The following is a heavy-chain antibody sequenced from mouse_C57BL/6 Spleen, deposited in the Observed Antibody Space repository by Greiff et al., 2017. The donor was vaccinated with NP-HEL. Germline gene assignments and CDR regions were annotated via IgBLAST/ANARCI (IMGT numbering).Heavy chain of an antibody. V-gene: IGHV1-74*01. CDR2: LHPSDSDT. D-gene: IGHD2-5*01. CDR1: GYTFTSYW. Sequence: QVQLQQPGAELVKPGASVKVSCKASGYTFTSYWMHWVKQRPGQGLEWIGRLHPSDSDTNYNQKFKGKATLTVDKSSSTAYMQLSSLTSEDSAVYYCAIWDSNYGDAMDYWGQGTSVTVSS. J-gene: IGHJ4*01. CDR3: AIWDSNYGDAMDY.